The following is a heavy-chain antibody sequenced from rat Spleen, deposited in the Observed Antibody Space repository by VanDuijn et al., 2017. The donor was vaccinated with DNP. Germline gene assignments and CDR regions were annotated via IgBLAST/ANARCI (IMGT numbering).Heavy chain of an antibody. Sequence: QVQLKESGPGLMQPSETLSLTCTVSGFSLTSNGVGWIRQPLGRGLVWMGAIWAAGGTNYNPAVQSRLTISRDTSKSQVFLKMNSLQAEDRAIYFCTRLTVPFDYWGQGVVVTVSS. D-gene: IGHD1-1*01. J-gene: IGHJ2*01. CDR2: IWAAGGT. CDR3: TRLTVPFDY. V-gene: IGHV2-72*01. CDR1: GFSLTSNG.